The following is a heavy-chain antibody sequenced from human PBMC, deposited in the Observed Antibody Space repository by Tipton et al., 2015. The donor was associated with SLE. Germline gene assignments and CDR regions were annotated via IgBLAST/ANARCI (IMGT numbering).Heavy chain of an antibody. CDR2: IYYSGST. V-gene: IGHV4-59*11. D-gene: IGHD3-22*01. CDR3: ARTYYYDSSGYYPGSDY. Sequence: TLSLTCTVSGGSISSHYWSWIRQPPGKGLEWIGYIYYSGSTNYNPSLKSRVTISVDTSRNQFSLKLSSVTAADTAVYYCARTYYYDSSGYYPGSDYWGQGTLVTVSS. J-gene: IGHJ4*02. CDR1: GGSISSHY.